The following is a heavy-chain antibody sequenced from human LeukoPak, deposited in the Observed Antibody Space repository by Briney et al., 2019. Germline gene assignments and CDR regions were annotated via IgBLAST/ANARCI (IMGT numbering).Heavy chain of an antibody. CDR3: ARDQPLMAFDI. J-gene: IGHJ3*02. V-gene: IGHV4-59*01. Sequence: SETLSLTCTVSGGSISSYYWSWIRQPAGKGLEWIGYIYYSGSTNYNPSLKSRVTISVDTSKNQFSLKLSSVTAADTAVYYCARDQPLMAFDIWGQGTMVTVSS. CDR2: IYYSGST. CDR1: GGSISSYY.